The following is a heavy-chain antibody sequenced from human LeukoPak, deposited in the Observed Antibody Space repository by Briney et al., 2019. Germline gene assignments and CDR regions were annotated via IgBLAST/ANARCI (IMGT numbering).Heavy chain of an antibody. D-gene: IGHD3-22*01. V-gene: IGHV5-51*01. Sequence: GESLMISWQCSGYIYTSYLIGLARQMPGEGLEWMGIIFSGCPDTRYSPSFQGKVTISADKSITTAYLQWSSLKASDTAIHYCARLQDGARYDSSGLPRSAFDIWGQGTMVTVSS. CDR3: ARLQDGARYDSSGLPRSAFDI. CDR1: GYIYTSYL. CDR2: IFSGCPDT. J-gene: IGHJ3*02.